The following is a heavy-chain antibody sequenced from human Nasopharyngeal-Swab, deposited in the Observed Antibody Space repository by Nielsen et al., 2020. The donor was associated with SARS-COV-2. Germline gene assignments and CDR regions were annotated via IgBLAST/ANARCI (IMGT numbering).Heavy chain of an antibody. D-gene: IGHD6-19*01. Sequence: GGSLRLSCAASGFTFSSYWMTWVRHAPGKGLEWVANIKQDGSEKYYVDSVKGRFSISRDNTKNSLYLQMNSLRAEDTAVYYCARGGGWYGFDYWGQGTLVTVSS. J-gene: IGHJ4*02. CDR3: ARGGGWYGFDY. CDR2: IKQDGSEK. CDR1: GFTFSSYW. V-gene: IGHV3-7*01.